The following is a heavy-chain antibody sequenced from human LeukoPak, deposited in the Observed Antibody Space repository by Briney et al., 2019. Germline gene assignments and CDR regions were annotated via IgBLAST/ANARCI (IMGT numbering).Heavy chain of an antibody. CDR1: GGTFSSYA. CDR2: IIPIFGTA. J-gene: IGHJ4*02. Sequence: ASVKVSCKASGGTFSSYAISWVRQAPGQGLEWMGRIIPIFGTANYAQKFQGRVTITTDESTSTAYMELSSLRSEDTAVYYCATDYGDFDGVDDYWGQGTLVTVSS. D-gene: IGHD4-17*01. CDR3: ATDYGDFDGVDDY. V-gene: IGHV1-69*05.